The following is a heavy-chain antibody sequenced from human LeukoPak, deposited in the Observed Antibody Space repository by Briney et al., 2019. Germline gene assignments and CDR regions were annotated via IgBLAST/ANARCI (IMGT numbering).Heavy chain of an antibody. CDR3: ARGGGGDYAPELFDY. V-gene: IGHV4-59*01. CDR2: IYYSGST. D-gene: IGHD4-17*01. Sequence: SETLSLTCTVSGGSISSYYWSWIRQPPGKGLEWIGYIYYSGSTNYNPSLKSRVTISVDTSKNQFSLKLSSVTAADTAVYYCARGGGGDYAPELFDYWGQGTLVTVSS. J-gene: IGHJ4*02. CDR1: GGSISSYY.